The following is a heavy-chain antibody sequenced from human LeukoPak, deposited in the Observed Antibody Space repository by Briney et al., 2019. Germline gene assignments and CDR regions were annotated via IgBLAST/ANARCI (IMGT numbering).Heavy chain of an antibody. CDR2: ISYDGSNK. CDR3: ARDLSSNSGSYPGSY. V-gene: IGHV3-30-3*01. Sequence: GRSLRLSCTASGFTFSSYAMHWVRQAPGKGMEWVAVISYDGSNKYYADSVKGRFTISRDNSKNTLYLQMNSLRAEDTAVYYCARDLSSNSGSYPGSYWGQGTLVTVSS. J-gene: IGHJ4*02. CDR1: GFTFSSYA. D-gene: IGHD1-26*01.